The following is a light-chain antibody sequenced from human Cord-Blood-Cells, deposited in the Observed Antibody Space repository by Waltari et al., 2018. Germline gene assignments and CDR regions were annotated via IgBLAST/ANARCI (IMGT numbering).Light chain of an antibody. CDR2: GAS. CDR1: QSVSSN. J-gene: IGKJ1*01. CDR3: QQYNNWPRT. Sequence: EIVMTQSPATLSVSPGERATLSCRASQSVSSNLAWYQQTPGQSPRLLIYGASTRATGIPARFSGSGSWTEFTLTISSLQSEDFAVYYCQQYNNWPRTFGQGTKVEIK. V-gene: IGKV3-15*01.